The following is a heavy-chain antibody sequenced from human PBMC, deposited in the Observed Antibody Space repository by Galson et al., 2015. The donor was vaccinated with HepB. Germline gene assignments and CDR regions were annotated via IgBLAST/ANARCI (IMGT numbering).Heavy chain of an antibody. CDR3: ARLGPRGFSGYDSPYYLDY. J-gene: IGHJ4*02. CDR2: VSAYNGHT. D-gene: IGHD5-12*01. Sequence: SVKVSCKASGYTFFSYGISWVRQAPGQGLEWMGWVSAYNGHTNYAQKLQGRVTMTTDTPTSTASMQLSSLRSDDTAVYYRARLGPRGFSGYDSPYYLDYWGQGTLITVSA. CDR1: GYTFFSYG. V-gene: IGHV1-18*01.